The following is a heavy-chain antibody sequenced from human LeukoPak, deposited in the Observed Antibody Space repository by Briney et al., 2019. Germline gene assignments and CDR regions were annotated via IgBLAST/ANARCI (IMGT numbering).Heavy chain of an antibody. CDR3: ARGEFGVYSYGIYYYYYYMDV. Sequence: SETLSLTCTVSGGSISSYYWSWIRQPPGKGLEWIGYIYYSGSTNYNPLRKSRVTISVDPSKNPFSLKLSSVTATDTAVYYCARGEFGVYSYGIYYYYYYMDVWGKGTTVTVSS. J-gene: IGHJ6*03. V-gene: IGHV4-59*01. CDR2: IYYSGST. CDR1: GGSISSYY. D-gene: IGHD5-18*01.